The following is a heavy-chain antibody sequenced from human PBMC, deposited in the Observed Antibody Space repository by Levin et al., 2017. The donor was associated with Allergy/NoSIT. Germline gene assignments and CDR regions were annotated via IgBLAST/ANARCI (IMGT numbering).Heavy chain of an antibody. J-gene: IGHJ4*02. CDR2: ITGGNTAI. V-gene: IGHV3-48*02. CDR1: GFTFSHYG. CDR3: ARGGYSTGRGDY. Sequence: GGSLRLSCAASGFTFSHYGIHWVRQAPGKGLEWISSITGGNTAIYYADSVKGRFTISTDNAKNSLYLQMVSLRDEDTAVYYCARGGYSTGRGDYWGQGTLVTVSS. D-gene: IGHD2-8*02.